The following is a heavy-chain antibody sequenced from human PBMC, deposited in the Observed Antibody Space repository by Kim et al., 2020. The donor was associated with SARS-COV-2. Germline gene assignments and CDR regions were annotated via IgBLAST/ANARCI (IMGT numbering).Heavy chain of an antibody. CDR1: GFTFINAW. D-gene: IGHD1-26*01. J-gene: IGHJ4*02. Sequence: GGSLRLSCAASGFTFINAWMNWVRQAPGKGLEWVGRIKSKTDGGTTDYAAPVKGRFTISRDDSKDTLFLQMTSLETDDTAVYYCTTVFGTYIRGFFDYWAREPWSPSPQ. V-gene: IGHV3-15*01. CDR3: TTVFGTYIRGFFDY. CDR2: IKSKTDGGTT.